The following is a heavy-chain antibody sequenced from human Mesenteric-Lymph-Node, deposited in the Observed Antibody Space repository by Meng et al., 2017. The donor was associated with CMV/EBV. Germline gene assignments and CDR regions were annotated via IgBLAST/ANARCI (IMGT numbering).Heavy chain of an antibody. CDR2: IYSGGSTT. CDR1: GFTFSSYS. Sequence: GESLKISCAASGFTFSSYSMNWVRQAPGKGLKWVSVIYSGGSTTYYADSVKGRFTISRDNSKNTLYLQMNSLRAEDTAVYYCAKDLASWALGYWGQGTLVTVSS. J-gene: IGHJ4*02. CDR3: AKDLASWALGY. D-gene: IGHD2-2*01. V-gene: IGHV3-23*03.